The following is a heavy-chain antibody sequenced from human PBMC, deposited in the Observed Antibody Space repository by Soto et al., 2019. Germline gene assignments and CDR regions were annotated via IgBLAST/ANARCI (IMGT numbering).Heavy chain of an antibody. V-gene: IGHV1-18*01. CDR2: ISAYNGNT. CDR1: GYTFTSYG. Sequence: ASVKVSCKASGYTFTSYGISWVRQAPGQGLEWMGWISAYNGNTNYAQKLQGRVTMTTDTSTSTAYMELRSLRSDDTAVYYCARTGGDYYGSGSYYYYYYMDVWGKGTTVTVSS. J-gene: IGHJ6*03. CDR3: ARTGGDYYGSGSYYYYYYMDV. D-gene: IGHD3-10*01.